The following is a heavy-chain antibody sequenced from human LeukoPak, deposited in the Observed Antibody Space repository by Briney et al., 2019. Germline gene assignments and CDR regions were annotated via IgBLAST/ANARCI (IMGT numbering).Heavy chain of an antibody. CDR3: ASIEESSGSYYNSYWFDP. CDR1: GGTFSSYA. CDR2: IIPILGIA. V-gene: IGHV1-69*04. J-gene: IGHJ5*02. D-gene: IGHD3-10*01. Sequence: ASVKVSCKASGGTFSSYAISWVRQAPGQGLEWVGRIIPILGIANYAQKFQGRVTITADKSTSTAYMELSSLRSEDTAVYYCASIEESSGSYYNSYWFDPWGQGTLVTVSS.